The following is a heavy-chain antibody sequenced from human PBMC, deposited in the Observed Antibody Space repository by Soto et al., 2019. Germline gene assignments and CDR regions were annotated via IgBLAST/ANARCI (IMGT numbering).Heavy chain of an antibody. J-gene: IGHJ4*02. CDR2: ISAHNGNT. CDR3: ARDSSGYLGLAY. D-gene: IGHD3-22*01. V-gene: IGHV1-18*04. CDR1: GYTFTSYG. Sequence: RASVKVSCKASGYTFTSYGFNWLRQAPGQGLEWMGWISAHNGNTNYPQRFQGRVTMTTDTSTSTAYMELTSLRSDDTAVYYCARDSSGYLGLAYWGQGTLVTVSS.